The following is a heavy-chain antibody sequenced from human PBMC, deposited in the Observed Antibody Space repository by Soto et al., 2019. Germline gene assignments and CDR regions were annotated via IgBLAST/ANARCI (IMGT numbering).Heavy chain of an antibody. Sequence: ASVKVPARTLDTPSTTTIYIGCDRPLQGLEWVAWINPNGGGTTYAQKFRDWVTVTRDTSIGTAYLELTGLKSDDTAIYYCARYQKKYNPPFYHYYARALWGKGPTVTVSS. D-gene: IGHD2-2*01. J-gene: IGHJ6*04. V-gene: IGHV1-2*04. CDR1: DTPSTTT. CDR3: ARYQKKYNPPFYHYYARAL. CDR2: INPNGGGT.